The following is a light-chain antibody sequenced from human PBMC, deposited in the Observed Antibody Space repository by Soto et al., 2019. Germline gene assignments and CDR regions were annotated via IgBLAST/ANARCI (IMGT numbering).Light chain of an antibody. V-gene: IGKV1-12*01. Sequence: DIQMTQSPSPVSASVGDRVTITCRASQGISSWLAWYQQKPGKAPKFLIYAASTLQSGVPSRFSGSASGTEFPLTISNLQPEDFATYYCQQAYSFPITFGQGTRLEIK. CDR3: QQAYSFPIT. CDR1: QGISSW. J-gene: IGKJ5*01. CDR2: AAS.